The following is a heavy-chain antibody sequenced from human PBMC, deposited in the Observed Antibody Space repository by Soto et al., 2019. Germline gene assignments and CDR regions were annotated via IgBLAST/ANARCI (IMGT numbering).Heavy chain of an antibody. V-gene: IGHV4-30-2*06. CDR2: IFHSGST. D-gene: IGHD5-12*01. CDR1: GGSVSGRDYA. J-gene: IGHJ5*02. Sequence: QLRLQESGPGLVRHSQSLSLTCAVSGGSVSGRDYAWSWIRQSSWKGLEWLGYIFHSGSTFYNPSLRIRVSISVYRSKHQVLRRMTSVTASDTAVYFCAIVRYRQPRTFDPWGQGTLVTGSS. CDR3: AIVRYRQPRTFDP.